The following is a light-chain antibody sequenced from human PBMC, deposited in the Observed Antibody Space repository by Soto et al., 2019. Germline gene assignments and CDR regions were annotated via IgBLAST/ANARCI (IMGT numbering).Light chain of an antibody. CDR1: SSDVGGYNY. Sequence: QSAVTQPASVSGPPGQSITISCTGTSSDVGGYNYVSCYQQHAGKAPNLMIYEVSNRPSGVSHRFCGSKSGNTASLTISGLQAEEEADYYCSSYTRRSTYVFGTGTKVTVL. V-gene: IGLV2-14*01. J-gene: IGLJ1*01. CDR3: SSYTRRSTYV. CDR2: EVS.